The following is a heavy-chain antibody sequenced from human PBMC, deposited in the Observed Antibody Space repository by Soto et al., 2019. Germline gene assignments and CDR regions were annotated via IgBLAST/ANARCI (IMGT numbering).Heavy chain of an antibody. J-gene: IGHJ3*01. CDR3: AKMDSSGWHDAFDL. D-gene: IGHD6-19*01. CDR1: GFTFSDYY. V-gene: IGHV3-11*01. CDR2: ISSSGSTI. Sequence: QVQLVESGGGLVKPGGSLRLSCAASGFTFSDYYMSWIRQAPGKGLEWVSYISSSGSTIYYADSVKGRFTISRDNAKNSLYMQRKSLRAEDTAVYYCAKMDSSGWHDAFDLWGQGTMFPVSS.